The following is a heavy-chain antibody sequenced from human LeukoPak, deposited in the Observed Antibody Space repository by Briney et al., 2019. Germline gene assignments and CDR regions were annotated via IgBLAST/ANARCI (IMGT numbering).Heavy chain of an antibody. V-gene: IGHV4-34*01. CDR3: ARHYGIGRYDFWSGYGMDV. D-gene: IGHD3-3*01. Sequence: SETLSLTCAVYGGSFSGYYWSWIRQPPGKGLEWIGEINHSGSTNYNPSLKSRVTISVDTSKNQFSLKLSSVTAADTAVYYCARHYGIGRYDFWSGYGMDVWGQGTTVTVSS. CDR2: INHSGST. CDR1: GGSFSGYY. J-gene: IGHJ6*02.